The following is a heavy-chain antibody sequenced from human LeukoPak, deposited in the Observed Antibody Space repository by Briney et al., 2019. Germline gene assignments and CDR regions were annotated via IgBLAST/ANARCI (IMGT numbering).Heavy chain of an antibody. CDR3: ALSGDYYDSSGVQH. CDR2: IIPIFGIA. Sequence: GASVKVSCKASEGTFSSYAISWVRQAPGQGLEWMGRIIPIFGIANYAQKFQGRVTITADKSTSTAYMELSSLRSEDTAVYYCALSGDYYDSSGVQHWGQGTLVTVSS. J-gene: IGHJ1*01. V-gene: IGHV1-69*04. D-gene: IGHD3-22*01. CDR1: EGTFSSYA.